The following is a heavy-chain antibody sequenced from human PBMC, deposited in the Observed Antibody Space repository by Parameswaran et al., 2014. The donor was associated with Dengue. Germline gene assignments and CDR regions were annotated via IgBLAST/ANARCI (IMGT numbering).Heavy chain of an antibody. CDR2: INHSGST. CDR1: GGSFSGYY. CDR3: ARRTAAAGTRVLESDYYYMDV. J-gene: IGHJ6*03. V-gene: IGHV4-34*01. D-gene: IGHD6-13*01. Sequence: SETLSLTCAVYGGSFSGYYWSWIRQPPGKGLEWIGEINHSGSTNYNPSLKSRVTISVDKSKNQFSLKLSSVTAADTAVYYCARRTAAAGTRVLESDYYYMDVWGKGTTVTVSS.